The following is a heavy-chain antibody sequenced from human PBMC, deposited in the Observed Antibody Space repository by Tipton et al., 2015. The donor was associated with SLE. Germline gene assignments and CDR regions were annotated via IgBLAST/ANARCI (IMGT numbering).Heavy chain of an antibody. CDR1: GFTFSIYA. J-gene: IGHJ4*02. V-gene: IGHV3-30*04. Sequence: SLRLSCAASGFTFSIYAMHWVRQAPGKGLEWVAVIPYDGSNKYYADSVRGRLTISRDNSKNTVYLQMNSLRAEDTAVYYCAASLVGAIDYWGQGTLVTVSS. CDR3: AASLVGAIDY. CDR2: IPYDGSNK. D-gene: IGHD1-26*01.